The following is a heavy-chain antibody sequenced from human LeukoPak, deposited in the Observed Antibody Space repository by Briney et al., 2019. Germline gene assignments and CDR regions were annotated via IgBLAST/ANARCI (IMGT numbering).Heavy chain of an antibody. CDR1: GFTFSSYG. J-gene: IGHJ4*02. D-gene: IGHD5-18*01. Sequence: PGGSLRLSCAASGFTFSSYGMHWVRQAPGKGLEWVAVISYDGSNKYYADSVKGRFTISRDNSKNTLYLQMNSLRAEDTAVYYCAKDFYSYGVYYFDYWGQGTLVTVSS. V-gene: IGHV3-30*18. CDR3: AKDFYSYGVYYFDY. CDR2: ISYDGSNK.